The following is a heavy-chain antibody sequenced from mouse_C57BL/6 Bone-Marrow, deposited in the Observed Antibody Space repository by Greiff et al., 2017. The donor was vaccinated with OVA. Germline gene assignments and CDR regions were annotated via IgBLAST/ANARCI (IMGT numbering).Heavy chain of an antibody. CDR2: IYPRSGNT. Sequence: VKLMESGAELARPGASVKLSCKASGYTFTSYGISWVKQRTGQGLEWIGEIYPRSGNTYYNEKFKGKATLTADKSSSTAYMELRSLTSEDSAVYFCARENYDGYYDAMDYWGQGTSVTVSS. D-gene: IGHD2-3*01. V-gene: IGHV1-81*01. CDR3: ARENYDGYYDAMDY. CDR1: GYTFTSYG. J-gene: IGHJ4*01.